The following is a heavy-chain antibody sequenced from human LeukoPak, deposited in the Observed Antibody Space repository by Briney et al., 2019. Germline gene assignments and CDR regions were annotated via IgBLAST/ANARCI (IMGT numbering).Heavy chain of an antibody. D-gene: IGHD6-13*01. CDR3: ARDGTAAGLYFDL. J-gene: IGHJ4*01. CDR1: GFISTDYW. CDR2: IRQDGGEK. Sequence: PGGSLRLSCAVSGFISTDYWMNWVRQAPGKGLEWVASIRQDGGEKSYVDSVKGRFTISRDNTKNSLHLQIDSLRDEDTAVYYCARDGTAAGLYFDLWGQGTLVTVSS. V-gene: IGHV3-7*01.